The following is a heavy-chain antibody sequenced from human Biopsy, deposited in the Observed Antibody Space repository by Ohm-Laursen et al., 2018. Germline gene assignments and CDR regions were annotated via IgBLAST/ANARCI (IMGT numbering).Heavy chain of an antibody. D-gene: IGHD5-24*01. CDR3: ATTRSFDN. J-gene: IGHJ4*02. CDR2: ISSSGRTM. V-gene: IGHV3-11*01. Sequence: SLRFSCAASGFSFSDYYMIWIRQAPGKGLEWVSYISSSGRTMYYADSVKGRFTISRDSANKSLYLQMNSLRAEDTAVYYCATTRSFDNWGQGTLVTVSS. CDR1: GFSFSDYY.